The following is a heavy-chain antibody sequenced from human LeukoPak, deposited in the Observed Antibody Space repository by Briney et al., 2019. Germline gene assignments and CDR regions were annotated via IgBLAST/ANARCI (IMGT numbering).Heavy chain of an antibody. CDR2: INQDGSQT. CDR3: AKYNDYDFDY. CDR1: GFTFRSNW. V-gene: IGHV3-7*01. D-gene: IGHD4-17*01. J-gene: IGHJ4*02. Sequence: GGSLRLSCAASGFTFRSNWVSWVRQAPGKGLEWGAKINQDGSQTKYVDSVKARFTISRDNAKNSLHLQMNSLRADDTAVYYCAKYNDYDFDYWGQGTLVTVSP.